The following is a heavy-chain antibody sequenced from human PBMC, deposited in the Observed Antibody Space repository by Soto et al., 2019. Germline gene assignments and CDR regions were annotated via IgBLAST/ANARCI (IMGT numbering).Heavy chain of an antibody. V-gene: IGHV3-23*01. CDR3: ARDAGLPAFGGLVRGFDR. CDR2: TSGSLTSA. J-gene: IGHJ3*01. Sequence: LXLSCGISRFTFREFPMSWVRQAPGRGLEWVATTSGSLTSAFYADSVKGRFTISRDLATNTLYLQMNGLTDEDTAIYYCARDAGLPAFGGLVRGFDRWGQGTKVTVSS. D-gene: IGHD3-3*01. CDR1: RFTFREFP.